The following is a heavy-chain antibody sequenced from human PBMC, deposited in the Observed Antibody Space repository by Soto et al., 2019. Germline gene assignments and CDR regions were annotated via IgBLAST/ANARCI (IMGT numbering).Heavy chain of an antibody. J-gene: IGHJ3*02. CDR1: EFTFSSYA. V-gene: IGHV3-23*01. D-gene: IGHD2-2*01. CDR2: ISSSGTST. Sequence: EVQLLESGGGLVQPGGSLRLSCAASEFTFSSYAMSWVRQAPGKGLEWVSAISSSGTSTYYADSVKGRFTISRDNSKNTLYLQMNSLRAEDTAVYYCATSVPRGTFDIWGQGTMVTVSS. CDR3: ATSVPRGTFDI.